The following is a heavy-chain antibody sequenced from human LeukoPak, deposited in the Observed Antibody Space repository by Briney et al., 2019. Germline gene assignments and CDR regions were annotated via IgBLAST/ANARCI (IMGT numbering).Heavy chain of an antibody. Sequence: GGSLSLSCAASGFTFRRYWMHWVRHAPGKGPVWVSRINTDGSDTIYADSVKGRFTISRDNAKNTLFLQMNSLRAEDTAVYYCARDESVTGPTTFDYWGQGTLVTVSS. CDR1: GFTFRRYW. CDR3: ARDESVTGPTTFDY. J-gene: IGHJ4*02. V-gene: IGHV3-74*01. CDR2: INTDGSDT. D-gene: IGHD6-19*01.